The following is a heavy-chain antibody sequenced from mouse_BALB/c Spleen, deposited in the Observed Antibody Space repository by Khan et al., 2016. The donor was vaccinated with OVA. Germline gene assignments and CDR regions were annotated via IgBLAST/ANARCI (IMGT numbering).Heavy chain of an antibody. D-gene: IGHD2-1*01. CDR2: IYPGNGDT. V-gene: IGHV1-12*01. CDR3: ARIYYDNPYNAMDY. CDR1: GYTFTSYN. J-gene: IGHJ4*01. Sequence: QVQLQQSGAELVKPGASVKMSCKASGYTFTSYNMHWVKQTPGQGLEWIGAIYPGNGDTSYNQKFKGKATLTADKSSSIAYMQLSSLTSEDSAVYDCARIYYDNPYNAMDYWGQGTSVTVSS.